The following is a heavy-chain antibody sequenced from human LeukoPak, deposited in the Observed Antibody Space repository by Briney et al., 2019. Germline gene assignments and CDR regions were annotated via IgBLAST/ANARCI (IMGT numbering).Heavy chain of an antibody. CDR1: GFSLTTNEVG. V-gene: IGHV2-5*01. D-gene: IGHD5-24*01. CDR3: AHKKRWRQIGN. CDR2: IYWSDDK. J-gene: IGHJ4*02. Sequence: SGPTLVKPTQTLTLTCTFSGFSLTTNEVGVGWIRQPPGKALEWLALIYWSDDKRYSPSLKGRLTITKDTSKNQVVLTMTNMDPEDTATYYCAHKKRWRQIGNWGQGTLVTVSS.